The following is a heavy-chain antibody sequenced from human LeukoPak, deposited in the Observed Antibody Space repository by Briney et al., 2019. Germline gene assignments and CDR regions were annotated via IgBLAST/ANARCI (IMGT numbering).Heavy chain of an antibody. Sequence: SETLSLTCTVSGGSISRYYWSWIRRPPGKGLEWIGYIDDSGNTNYNPSLKSQVTISVDKSKNQFSLKLSFVTAADTAMYYCARSDYHNSGSHTVFDAFDIWGQGTLVTVSS. CDR2: IDDSGNT. CDR1: GGSISRYY. D-gene: IGHD3-10*01. V-gene: IGHV4-59*01. CDR3: ARSDYHNSGSHTVFDAFDI. J-gene: IGHJ3*02.